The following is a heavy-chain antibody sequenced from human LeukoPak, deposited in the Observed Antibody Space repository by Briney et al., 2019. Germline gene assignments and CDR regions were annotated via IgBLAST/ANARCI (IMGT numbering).Heavy chain of an antibody. CDR2: LNPNSGGT. CDR3: ARAPLQNYYYGTDV. V-gene: IGHV1-2*02. Sequence: ASVKVSCKASGYTFTAYYMHWVRQAPGQGLVWMGWLNPNSGGTKYAQKFQGRVTMTRDTSTSTAYMELSSLNSDDTAVYYCARAPLQNYYYGTDVWGQGTTVTVSS. J-gene: IGHJ6*02. CDR1: GYTFTAYY. D-gene: IGHD5-24*01.